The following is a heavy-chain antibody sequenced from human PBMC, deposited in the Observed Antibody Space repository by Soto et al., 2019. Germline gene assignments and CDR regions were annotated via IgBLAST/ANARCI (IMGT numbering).Heavy chain of an antibody. CDR2: INAGNGNT. J-gene: IGHJ5*02. V-gene: IGHV1-3*01. CDR3: ARDSYYYDSSPFDP. Sequence: ASVKVSCKASGYTFTSYAMHWVRQAPGQRLEWMGWINAGNGNTKYSQKFQGRVTIARDTSASTAYMELSSLRSEDTAVYYCARDSYYYDSSPFDPWGQGTLVTVSS. D-gene: IGHD3-22*01. CDR1: GYTFTSYA.